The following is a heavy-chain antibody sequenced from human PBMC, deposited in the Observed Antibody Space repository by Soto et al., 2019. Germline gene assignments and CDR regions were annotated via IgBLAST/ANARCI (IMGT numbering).Heavy chain of an antibody. J-gene: IGHJ6*02. CDR2: TYYRSKWYN. CDR1: GDSVSSNRGA. Sequence: QVQLQQSGPGLVKPSQTLSLTCDISGDSVSSNRGAWTWIRQSPSRGLEWLGRTYYRSKWYNEYGLSVKSRITINADTCKNQFSLQHNSVTPEDAAVYYCARWDHDYGYLDVWGLGTTVTVSS. CDR3: ARWDHDYGYLDV. D-gene: IGHD4-17*01. V-gene: IGHV6-1*01.